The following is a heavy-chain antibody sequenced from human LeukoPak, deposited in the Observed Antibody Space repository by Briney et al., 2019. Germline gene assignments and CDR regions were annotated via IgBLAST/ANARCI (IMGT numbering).Heavy chain of an antibody. CDR3: ERGTVLQDY. Sequence: GGSLRLSCAASGFTFSSYWMHWVRQPPGKGLVWVSHINPDGRTTTYADSVKGRFTISRDNAQNTLYLQMNSLRAEDTAVYYCERGTVLQDYGGQETLFPVSS. J-gene: IGHJ4*02. V-gene: IGHV3-74*01. CDR2: INPDGRTT. CDR1: GFTFSSYW. D-gene: IGHD2-8*02.